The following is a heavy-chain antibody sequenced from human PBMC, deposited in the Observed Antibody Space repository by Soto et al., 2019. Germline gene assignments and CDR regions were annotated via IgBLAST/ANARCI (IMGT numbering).Heavy chain of an antibody. V-gene: IGHV4-30-4*01. Sequence: TSETLSLTCTVSGGSISSGDYYWSWIRQPPGKGLEWIGYIYYSGSTYYNPSLKSRVTISVDTSKNQFSLKLSSVTAADTAVYYCARDRGIVVVTAAIGYYYYGMDVWGQGTTVTVSS. CDR1: GGSISSGDYY. CDR3: ARDRGIVVVTAAIGYYYYGMDV. D-gene: IGHD2-2*02. J-gene: IGHJ6*02. CDR2: IYYSGST.